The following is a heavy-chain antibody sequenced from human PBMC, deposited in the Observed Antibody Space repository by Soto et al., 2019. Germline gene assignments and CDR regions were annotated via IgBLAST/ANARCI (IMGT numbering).Heavy chain of an antibody. Sequence: EVQLVESGGGLVQPGGSMRLSCVASGLNFNRYWMSWIRQAPGKGPEWVANIKEDGSLKFYVESVKGRFTISRDNAENSLYLQMSSLRVEDTAVYYCVRGNVGPCGTTRCLFYWGQGTLVSVSS. CDR2: IKEDGSLK. V-gene: IGHV3-7*01. D-gene: IGHD1-1*01. CDR3: VRGNVGPCGTTRCLFY. J-gene: IGHJ4*02. CDR1: GLNFNRYW.